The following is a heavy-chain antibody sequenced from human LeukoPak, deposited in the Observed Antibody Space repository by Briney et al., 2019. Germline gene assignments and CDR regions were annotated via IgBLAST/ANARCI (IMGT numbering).Heavy chain of an antibody. CDR3: ARRAGAYSHPYDY. Sequence: PGGSLRLSCAASGFTFSTYIMNWVRQTPGKGLEWVSFIYSDNTHYSDSVKGRFTISRDNSKNTPYLQMNSLRAEDTAVYYCARRAGAYSHPYDYWGQGTLVTVSS. V-gene: IGHV3-53*01. CDR1: GFTFSTYI. D-gene: IGHD4/OR15-4a*01. J-gene: IGHJ4*02. CDR2: IYSDNT.